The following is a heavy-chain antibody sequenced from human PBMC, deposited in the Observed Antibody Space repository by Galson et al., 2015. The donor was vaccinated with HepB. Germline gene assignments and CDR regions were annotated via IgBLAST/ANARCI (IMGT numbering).Heavy chain of an antibody. D-gene: IGHD2-2*01. CDR1: GYTFTSYG. CDR3: ARDPLIYCSSTSCYPAGAFDI. V-gene: IGHV1-18*04. CDR2: ISAYNGNT. Sequence: SVKVSCKASGYTFTSYGISWVRQAPGQGLEWMGWISAYNGNTNYAQKLQGRVTMTTDTSTSTAYMELRSLRSDDTAVYYCARDPLIYCSSTSCYPAGAFDIWGQGTMVTVSS. J-gene: IGHJ3*02.